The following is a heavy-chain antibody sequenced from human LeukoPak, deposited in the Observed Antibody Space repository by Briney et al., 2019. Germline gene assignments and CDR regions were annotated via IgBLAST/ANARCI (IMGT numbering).Heavy chain of an antibody. V-gene: IGHV3-48*01. CDR1: GFTFSSHG. Sequence: GGSLRLSCAASGFTFSSHGMNWVRQAPGKGLEWISYISSSSSTIYYADSVKGRFTISRDNAKNSLYLQMNGLRAEDTAVYYCARITYCGGDCYYYGMDVWGQGTTVTVSS. D-gene: IGHD2-21*01. CDR3: ARITYCGGDCYYYGMDV. J-gene: IGHJ6*02. CDR2: ISSSSSTI.